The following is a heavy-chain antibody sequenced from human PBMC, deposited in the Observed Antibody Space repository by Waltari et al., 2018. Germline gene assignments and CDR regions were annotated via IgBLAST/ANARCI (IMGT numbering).Heavy chain of an antibody. Sequence: QLQLQESGPGLVKPSETLSLTCTVSGGSISSSSYYWGWIRQPPGKGLEWIGSIYYSGSTYYNPSLKSRVTISVDTSKNQFSLKLSSVTAADTAVYYCARDIRRFGDFWSGYPNYYYYGMDVWGQGTTVTVSS. CDR3: ARDIRRFGDFWSGYPNYYYYGMDV. CDR2: IYYSGST. CDR1: GGSISSSSYY. J-gene: IGHJ6*02. V-gene: IGHV4-39*07. D-gene: IGHD3-3*01.